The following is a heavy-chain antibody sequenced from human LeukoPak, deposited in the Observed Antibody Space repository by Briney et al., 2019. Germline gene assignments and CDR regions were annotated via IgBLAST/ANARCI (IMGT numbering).Heavy chain of an antibody. D-gene: IGHD2-21*02. CDR1: GFTLSNYA. J-gene: IGHJ4*02. CDR2: INRRGHT. Sequence: GRSLRLSCAASGFTLSNYAMHWVRQTPGKGLEWVSLINRRGHTFYADSVKGRFTISRDNSRNSVFLQMNSLRPEDTALYHCAKEVDCPSDCLFFHSWGQGTLVTVSS. CDR3: AKEVDCPSDCLFFHS. V-gene: IGHV3-43*01.